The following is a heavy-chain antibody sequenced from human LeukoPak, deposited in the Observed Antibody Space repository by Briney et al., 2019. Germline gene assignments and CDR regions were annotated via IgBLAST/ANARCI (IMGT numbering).Heavy chain of an antibody. V-gene: IGHV4-34*01. CDR1: GESFSGYY. J-gene: IGHJ6*03. Sequence: KTSETLSLTCAVYGESFSGYYWIWIRQPPGKGLEWIGEINHSGSTNYNPSLKSRVTISVDMSKNQFSLKLSSVTAADTAVYYCARRGRFLDYMDVWGKGTTDTVSS. D-gene: IGHD3-3*01. CDR2: INHSGST. CDR3: ARRGRFLDYMDV.